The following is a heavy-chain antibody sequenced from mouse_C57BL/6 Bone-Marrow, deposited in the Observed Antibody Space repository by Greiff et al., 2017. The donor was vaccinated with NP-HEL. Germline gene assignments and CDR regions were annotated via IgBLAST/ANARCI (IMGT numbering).Heavy chain of an antibody. V-gene: IGHV1-64*01. CDR3: ARRSGKRGPFDY. Sequence: QVQLQQPGAELVKPGASVKLSCKASGYTFTSYWMHWVKQRPGQGLEWIGMIHPNSGSTNYNEKFKSKATLTVDKSSSTAYMQLSSLTSEDSAVYDCARRSGKRGPFDYWGQGTTLTVSS. D-gene: IGHD1-1*01. CDR1: GYTFTSYW. J-gene: IGHJ2*01. CDR2: IHPNSGST.